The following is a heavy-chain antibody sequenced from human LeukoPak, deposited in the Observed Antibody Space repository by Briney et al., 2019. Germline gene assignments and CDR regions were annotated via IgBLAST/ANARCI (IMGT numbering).Heavy chain of an antibody. CDR2: IGWNSGSI. V-gene: IGHV3-9*01. D-gene: IGHD3-3*01. Sequence: GGSLRLSCAASGFTFDDYAMHWVRQAPGKGLEWVSGIGWNSGSIGYADSVKGRFTISRDNAKNSLYLQMNSLRAEDTALYYCAKGPRPHYDAGWFDPWGQGTLVTVSS. CDR3: AKGPRPHYDAGWFDP. CDR1: GFTFDDYA. J-gene: IGHJ5*02.